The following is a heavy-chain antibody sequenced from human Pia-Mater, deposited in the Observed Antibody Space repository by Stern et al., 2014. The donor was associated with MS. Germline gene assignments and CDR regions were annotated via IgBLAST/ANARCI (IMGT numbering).Heavy chain of an antibody. Sequence: MPLVEPGPEVKKPGSSVKVSCKASGGTFSNYAISWVRQAPGQGLEWMGGLIIIFDTANYAQKFQGRVTISADESTSTAYMELSSLRSEDTAVYYCARASERSGYYPDYFQYWGQGTPVTVSS. D-gene: IGHD3-22*01. CDR1: GGTFSNYA. V-gene: IGHV1-69*01. CDR3: ARASERSGYYPDYFQY. J-gene: IGHJ1*01. CDR2: LIIIFDTA.